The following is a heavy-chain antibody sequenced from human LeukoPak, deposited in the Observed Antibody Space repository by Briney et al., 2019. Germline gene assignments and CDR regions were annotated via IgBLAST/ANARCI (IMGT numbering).Heavy chain of an antibody. Sequence: ASVKVSCKASGYTFTSYGISWVRQAPGQGLEWMGWISAYNGNTNYAQKLQGRVTMTIDTSTSTAYMELRSLRSDDTAVYYCARIAAAGAYYYYGMDVWGQGTTVTVSS. J-gene: IGHJ6*02. D-gene: IGHD6-13*01. CDR2: ISAYNGNT. CDR3: ARIAAAGAYYYYGMDV. V-gene: IGHV1-18*01. CDR1: GYTFTSYG.